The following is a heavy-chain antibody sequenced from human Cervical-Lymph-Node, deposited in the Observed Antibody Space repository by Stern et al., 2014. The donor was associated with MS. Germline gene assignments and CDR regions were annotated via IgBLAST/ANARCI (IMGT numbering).Heavy chain of an antibody. CDR2: IYWDYDQ. CDR1: GFSLNTNGVG. Sequence: QITLKESGPALVKPTQTLTLTCTFSGFSLNTNGVGMGWIRQHPGKDLERLAVIYWDYDQRYSPSLKNRLTITKDTSKNQVVLTVTNLDPVDTATYYCAHVDRSMVTPFDYWGQGTLVTVSS. J-gene: IGHJ4*02. V-gene: IGHV2-5*02. D-gene: IGHD5-18*01. CDR3: AHVDRSMVTPFDY.